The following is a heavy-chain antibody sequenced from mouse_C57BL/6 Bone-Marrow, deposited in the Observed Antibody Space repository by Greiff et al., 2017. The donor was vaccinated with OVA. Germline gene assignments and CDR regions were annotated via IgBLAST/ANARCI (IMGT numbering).Heavy chain of an antibody. CDR1: GYSITSGYD. Sequence: EVQVVESGPGMVKPSQTLSLTCTVTGYSITSGYDWHWIRHFPGNKLEWMGYISYSGSTNYNPSLKSRIVITHDTSKNHFFMKLNSVTTEDTATYYCARELRFYYFDYWGQGTTLTVSS. CDR3: ARELRFYYFDY. J-gene: IGHJ2*01. D-gene: IGHD1-1*01. V-gene: IGHV3-1*01. CDR2: ISYSGST.